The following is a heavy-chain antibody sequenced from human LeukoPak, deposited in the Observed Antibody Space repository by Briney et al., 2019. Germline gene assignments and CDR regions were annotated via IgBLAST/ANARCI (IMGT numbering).Heavy chain of an antibody. J-gene: IGHJ4*02. CDR3: ARGEDSDYGSDY. V-gene: IGHV3-21*01. D-gene: IGHD5-12*01. CDR1: GFTFSSYS. CDR2: ISSSSSYI. Sequence: EGSPRLSCAASGFTFSSYSMNWVRQAPGKGLEWVSSISSSSSYIYYADSVKGRFTISRDNAKNSVYLQMNSLRAEDTAVYYCARGEDSDYGSDYWGQGTLVTVSS.